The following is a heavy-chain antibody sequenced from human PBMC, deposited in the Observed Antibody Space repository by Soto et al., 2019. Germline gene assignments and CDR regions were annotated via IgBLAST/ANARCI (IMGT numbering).Heavy chain of an antibody. CDR2: ISAKNGNP. Sequence: QAHLVQSGAEVKKPGASVRVSCKTSGYTFTNSGITWVRQAPGQGLEWMGWISAKNGNPNYAQNLQGRVTMTIDTSTTTTYMELRSLRSDDTDVYYCAAYVTSDNCCELIYYVDYWGQGTLVTVSS. D-gene: IGHD2-15*01. J-gene: IGHJ4*02. V-gene: IGHV1-18*01. CDR3: AAYVTSDNCCELIYYVDY. CDR1: GYTFTNSG.